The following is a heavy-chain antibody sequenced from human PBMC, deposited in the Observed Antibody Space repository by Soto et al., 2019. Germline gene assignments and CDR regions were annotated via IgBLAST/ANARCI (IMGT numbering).Heavy chain of an antibody. Sequence: QVRLKQRGAGLLKPSETLSLTCDVYGGSFSGYYWSWIRQSPGKGLEWIGQITHRGGTNYNPLLKSRVTISVDTPRNQFSLKLSSVTAADTAVYFCARTYYYRSGTYFAWFDPWGQGTLVTVSS. D-gene: IGHD3-10*01. CDR3: ARTYYYRSGTYFAWFDP. V-gene: IGHV4-34*01. J-gene: IGHJ5*02. CDR2: ITHRGGT. CDR1: GGSFSGYY.